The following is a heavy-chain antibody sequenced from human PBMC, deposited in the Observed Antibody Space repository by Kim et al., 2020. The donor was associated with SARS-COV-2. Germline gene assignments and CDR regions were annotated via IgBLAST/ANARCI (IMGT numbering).Heavy chain of an antibody. Sequence: ASVKVSCKVSGYTLTELSMHWVRQAPGKGLEWMGGFDPEDGETIYAQKFQGRVTMTEDTSTDTAYMELSSLRSEDTAVYYCATDSRSYDYGDYGSRLDYWGQGTLVTVSS. V-gene: IGHV1-24*01. CDR3: ATDSRSYDYGDYGSRLDY. CDR1: GYTLTELS. D-gene: IGHD4-17*01. CDR2: FDPEDGET. J-gene: IGHJ4*02.